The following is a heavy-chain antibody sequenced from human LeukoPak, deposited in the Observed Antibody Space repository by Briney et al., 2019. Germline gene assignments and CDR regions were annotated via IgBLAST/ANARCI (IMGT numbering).Heavy chain of an antibody. CDR3: VPVVAAATFDY. J-gene: IGHJ4*02. V-gene: IGHV3-30*04. CDR1: GFTFSSYA. D-gene: IGHD2-15*01. CDR2: ISYDGSNK. Sequence: GGSLRLSCAASGFTFSSYAMDWVRQAPGKGLEWVAVISYDGSNKYYADSVKGRFTISRDNSKNTLYLQMNSLRAEDTAVYYCVPVVAAATFDYWGQGTLVTVSS.